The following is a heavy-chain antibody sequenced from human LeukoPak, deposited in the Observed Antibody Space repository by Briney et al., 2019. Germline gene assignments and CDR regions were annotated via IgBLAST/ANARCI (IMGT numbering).Heavy chain of an antibody. D-gene: IGHD5-18*01. J-gene: IGHJ6*03. CDR3: ASQRGYSYGYYYYYMDV. Sequence: PGGSLRLSCAASGFTVSSSYMSWVRQAPGRGLEWGSVIYSGGSTYYADSVKGRFTISRDNSKNTLYLQMNSLRAEDTAVYYCASQRGYSYGYYYYYMDVWGKGTTVTVSS. CDR1: GFTVSSSY. CDR2: IYSGGST. V-gene: IGHV3-53*01.